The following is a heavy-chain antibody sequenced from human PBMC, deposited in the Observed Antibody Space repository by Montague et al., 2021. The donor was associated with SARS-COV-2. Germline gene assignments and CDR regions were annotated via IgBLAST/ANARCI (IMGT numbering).Heavy chain of an antibody. CDR3: ARIRYDILTGYQTLFDY. J-gene: IGHJ4*02. CDR1: GFSLSTSGMC. V-gene: IGHV2-70*11. Sequence: PALVKPTQTLTLTCTFSGFSLSTSGMCVSWIRQPPGKALEWLARIDWDDDKYYSTSLKTRLTISKDTSKNQVVLTMTNMDPVDTATYYCARIRYDILTGYQTLFDYWGQGTQVTVSS. D-gene: IGHD3-9*01. CDR2: IDWDDDK.